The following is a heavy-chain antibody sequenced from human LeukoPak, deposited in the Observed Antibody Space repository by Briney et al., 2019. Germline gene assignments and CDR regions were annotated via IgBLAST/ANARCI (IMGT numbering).Heavy chain of an antibody. D-gene: IGHD1-26*01. Sequence: ASVTVSCTASGYTFTSYGISWVRQAPGQGLEWMGIINPSGGSTSYAQKFQGRVTMTRDTSTSTVYMELSSLRSEDTAVYYCARGSGSSDYWGQGTLVTVSS. J-gene: IGHJ4*02. CDR2: INPSGGST. V-gene: IGHV1-46*01. CDR3: ARGSGSSDY. CDR1: GYTFTSYG.